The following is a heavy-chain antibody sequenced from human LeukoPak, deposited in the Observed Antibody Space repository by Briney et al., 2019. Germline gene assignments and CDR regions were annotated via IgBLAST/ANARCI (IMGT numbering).Heavy chain of an antibody. J-gene: IGHJ4*02. D-gene: IGHD1-26*01. Sequence: GGSLRLSCAASGFTFSSYGMSWVRQAPGKGLEWVSAISGSGGSTYYADSVKGRFTVSRDNSKNTLYLQVNSLRAEDTAVYYCARVGKGAYYFFDFWGQGTLVTVSS. CDR2: ISGSGGST. V-gene: IGHV3-23*01. CDR3: ARVGKGAYYFFDF. CDR1: GFTFSSYG.